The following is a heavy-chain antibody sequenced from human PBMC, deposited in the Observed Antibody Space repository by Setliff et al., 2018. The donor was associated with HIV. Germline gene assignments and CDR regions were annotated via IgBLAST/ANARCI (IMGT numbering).Heavy chain of an antibody. CDR3: ARRTLITGYDY. CDR1: GGSISSGSHY. Sequence: SETLSLTCAVSGGSISSGSHYWSWIRQPAGKGLEWIGQIYASGNTNYNPSLKSRLTISVDTSKNQFSLKLSSVTAADTAVYYCARRTLITGYDYWGQGTLVTVSS. J-gene: IGHJ4*02. D-gene: IGHD3-16*01. V-gene: IGHV4-61*09. CDR2: IYASGNT.